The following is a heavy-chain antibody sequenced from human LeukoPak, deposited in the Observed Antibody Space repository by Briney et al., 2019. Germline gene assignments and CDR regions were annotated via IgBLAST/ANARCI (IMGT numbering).Heavy chain of an antibody. D-gene: IGHD3-3*02. J-gene: IGHJ2*01. V-gene: IGHV3-53*01. Sequence: GGTLSRSCAASGFSVSLNYMNWVRQPPGKGLEWVSNLYSGSNTYDEESVKGRFTISGDTSKNMLFLQMNSMTAEDTAVYYWARVGDHFHWYLDLWGRGTLVSVSS. CDR1: GFSVSLNY. CDR2: LYSGSNT. CDR3: ARVGDHFHWYLDL.